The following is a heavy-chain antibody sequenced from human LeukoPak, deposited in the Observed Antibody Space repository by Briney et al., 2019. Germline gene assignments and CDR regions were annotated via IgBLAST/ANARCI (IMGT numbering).Heavy chain of an antibody. CDR1: GYSFTSYW. D-gene: IGHD6-19*01. Sequence: GESLKISCKGSGYSFTSYWIGWVRQMPGKGLEWMGIIYPGDSDTRYSPSFQGQVTISADKSLSTAYLHWSSLKASDTAMYYCARPLDAVAGTSSDYWGQGTLLTVSS. CDR3: ARPLDAVAGTSSDY. CDR2: IYPGDSDT. V-gene: IGHV5-51*01. J-gene: IGHJ4*02.